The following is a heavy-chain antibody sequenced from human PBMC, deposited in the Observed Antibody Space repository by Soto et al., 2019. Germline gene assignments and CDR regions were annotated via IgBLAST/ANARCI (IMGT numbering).Heavy chain of an antibody. V-gene: IGHV4-39*02. J-gene: IGHJ4*02. CDR2: VHYSGTT. Sequence: SETLSLTCSVSGGSISSGSNQWGWIRQPPGKGLEWIGSVHYSGTTYYNPSVKSRVTISVDTSNNHFSLRLISVTAADTAMYYCASHREDPDAYYRYYFDYWGQGALVTV. CDR1: GGSISSGSNQ. CDR3: ASHREDPDAYYRYYFDY. D-gene: IGHD3-16*01.